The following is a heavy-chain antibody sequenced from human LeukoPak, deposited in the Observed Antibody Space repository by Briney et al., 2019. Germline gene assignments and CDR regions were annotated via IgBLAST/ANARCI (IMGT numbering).Heavy chain of an antibody. CDR1: GFTFSSYG. CDR3: ANPVGECSTSWYSLGY. D-gene: IGHD6-13*01. Sequence: GGSLKLSCAASGFTFSSYGMHWVRQAPGKGLEWVAVISYDGSNKYYAESVKGRFTITRDNSKNTVYLQMNRLRAEDTAVYYCANPVGECSTSWYSLGYWGQGTLVTVSS. V-gene: IGHV3-30*18. CDR2: ISYDGSNK. J-gene: IGHJ4*02.